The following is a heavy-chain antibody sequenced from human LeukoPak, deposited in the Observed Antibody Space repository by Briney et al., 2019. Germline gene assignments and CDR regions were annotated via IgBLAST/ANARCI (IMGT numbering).Heavy chain of an antibody. D-gene: IGHD3-3*01. V-gene: IGHV3-33*01. CDR3: ARGTYFDLWSGYSNWLDP. J-gene: IGHJ5*02. CDR1: GFIFNNYA. Sequence: PGRSLRLSCAASGFIFNNYAMHWVRQAPGKGLEWVAILWFDGSNKYYADSVKGRFTISRDNSMNTLYLQMNILRAEDTAVYFCARGTYFDLWSGYSNWLDPGGQGTLVTVSS. CDR2: LWFDGSNK.